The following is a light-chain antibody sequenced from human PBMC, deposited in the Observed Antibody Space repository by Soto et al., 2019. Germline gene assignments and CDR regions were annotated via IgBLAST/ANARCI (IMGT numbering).Light chain of an antibody. CDR3: QQRSNWPRT. V-gene: IGKV3-11*01. Sequence: EIVLTQSPATLSLSPGERATLSCRASQSVGSYLAWYQQKPGQAPRLLISDTSNRATGIPARFSGSGSGTDFTLTISSLEPEDFAVYYCQQRSNWPRTFGQGTK. J-gene: IGKJ1*01. CDR1: QSVGSY. CDR2: DTS.